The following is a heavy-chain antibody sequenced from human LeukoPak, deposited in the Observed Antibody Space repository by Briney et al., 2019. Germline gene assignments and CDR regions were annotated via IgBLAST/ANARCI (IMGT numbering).Heavy chain of an antibody. Sequence: GESLKISCRGSGYSFSTYWIAWVRQMPGKGLEWMGLIYPDDSNTRYSPSFQGQVTMSVDTSKNQFSLKLSSVTAADTAVYYCARVDSSGWYRYYFDYWGQGTLVTVSS. V-gene: IGHV5-51*01. CDR1: GYSFSTYW. J-gene: IGHJ4*02. CDR2: IYPDDSNT. D-gene: IGHD6-19*01. CDR3: ARVDSSGWYRYYFDY.